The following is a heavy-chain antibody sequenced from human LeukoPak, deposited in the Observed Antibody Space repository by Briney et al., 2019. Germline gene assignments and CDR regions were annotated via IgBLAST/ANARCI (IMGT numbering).Heavy chain of an antibody. D-gene: IGHD6-13*01. Sequence: GASVKVSCKASGYTLSSYGISWVRQAPEQRLEWMGWISGYNDNTKYYAQKLQGRVTMTADTSTSTAYVELRSLRSDDTAVYYCARDLNPHSSSWYEDAFDIWGQGTMVTVSS. CDR2: ISGYNDNT. CDR1: GYTLSSYG. V-gene: IGHV1-18*01. CDR3: ARDLNPHSSSWYEDAFDI. J-gene: IGHJ3*02.